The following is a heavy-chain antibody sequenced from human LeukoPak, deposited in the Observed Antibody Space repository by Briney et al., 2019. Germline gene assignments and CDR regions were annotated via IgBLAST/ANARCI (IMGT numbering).Heavy chain of an antibody. D-gene: IGHD4-23*01. CDR3: ARHSYLGGSHAFDI. CDR2: IYYSGST. J-gene: IGHJ3*02. V-gene: IGHV4-39*01. Sequence: SETLSLTCSGSGGSIYSSSYHWGWIRQPPGKGLEWIGSIYYSGSTYYNPSLKSRVTISVDTSKNQFSLKLSSVTAADTAVYYCARHSYLGGSHAFDIWGQGTMVTVSS. CDR1: GGSIYSSSYH.